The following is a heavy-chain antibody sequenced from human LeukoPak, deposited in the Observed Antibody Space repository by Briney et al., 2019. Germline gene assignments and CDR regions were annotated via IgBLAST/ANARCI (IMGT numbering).Heavy chain of an antibody. V-gene: IGHV3-21*01. J-gene: IGHJ4*02. Sequence: GGSLRLSCAASGFTFSSYSMNWVHQAPGKGLEWVSSTSSSSSYIYYADSVKGRFTISRDNAKNSLYLQMNSLRAEDTAVYYCARSPTVAGPPRWFDYWGQGTLVTVSS. CDR1: GFTFSSYS. D-gene: IGHD6-19*01. CDR3: ARSPTVAGPPRWFDY. CDR2: TSSSSSYI.